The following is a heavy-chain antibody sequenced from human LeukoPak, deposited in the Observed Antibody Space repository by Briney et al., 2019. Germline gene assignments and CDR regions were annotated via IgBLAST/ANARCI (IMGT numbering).Heavy chain of an antibody. V-gene: IGHV4-30-4*08. CDR3: ARDFF. Sequence: LRLSCAASGFAFCSYNMNWVREPPGKGLEWIGYIYYSGSTYYNPSLKRRVTISVDTSKNQFSLKLSSVTAADTAVYYCARDFFWGQGTLVTVSS. CDR2: IYYSGST. D-gene: IGHD3-3*01. J-gene: IGHJ4*02. CDR1: GFAFCSYN.